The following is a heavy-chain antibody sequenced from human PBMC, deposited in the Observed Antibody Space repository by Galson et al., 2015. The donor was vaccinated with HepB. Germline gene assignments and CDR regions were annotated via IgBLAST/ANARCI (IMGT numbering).Heavy chain of an antibody. V-gene: IGHV3-23*01. CDR2: ISGSGGST. CDR1: RFTFSSYA. J-gene: IGHJ3*01. D-gene: IGHD3-10*01. Sequence: SLRLSCAASRFTFSSYAMSWVRQAPGKGLEWVSAISGSGGSTYYADSVKGRFTISRDNSKNTLYLQMNSLRAEDTAVYYCAREPPAVLLWAIHRDAFDFWGQGTMVTVSS. CDR3: AREPPAVLLWAIHRDAFDF.